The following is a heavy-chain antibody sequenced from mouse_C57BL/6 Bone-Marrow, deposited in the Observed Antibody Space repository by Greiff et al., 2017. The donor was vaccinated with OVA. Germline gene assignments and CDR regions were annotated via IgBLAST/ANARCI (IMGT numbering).Heavy chain of an antibody. V-gene: IGHV3-6*01. CDR1: GYSITSGYY. CDR2: ISYDGSN. D-gene: IGHD2-5*01. CDR3: ARDRTYYSNYGDWYFDV. J-gene: IGHJ1*03. Sequence: EVKVEESGPGLVKPSQSLSLTCSVTGYSITSGYYWNWIRQFPGNKLEWMGYISYDGSNNYNPSLKNRISITRDTSKNQFFLKLNSVTTEDTATYYCARDRTYYSNYGDWYFDVWGTGTTVTVSS.